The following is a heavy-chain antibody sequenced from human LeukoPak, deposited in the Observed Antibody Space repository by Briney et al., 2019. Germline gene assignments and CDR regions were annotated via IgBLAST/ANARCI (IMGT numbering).Heavy chain of an antibody. J-gene: IGHJ6*02. CDR1: GFTFSTYA. CDR3: ARGNGALGPVPPAMPPYYYSAMDV. V-gene: IGHV3-30*04. Sequence: GRSLRFSCAASGFTFSTYAMHWVRQAPGKGLEWVAVISHDGSSEYYVGSVKGRFTISRDNSKNTLYLEMNSLRSEDTAVYYCARGNGALGPVPPAMPPYYYSAMDVWGQGTTVTVSS. D-gene: IGHD2-2*01. CDR2: ISHDGSSE.